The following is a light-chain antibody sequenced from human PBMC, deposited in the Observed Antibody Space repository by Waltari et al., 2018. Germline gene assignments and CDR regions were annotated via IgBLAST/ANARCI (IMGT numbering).Light chain of an antibody. CDR2: GSS. CDR1: QGVRRA. J-gene: IGKJ1*01. Sequence: EIVLTQSQGPLSLSLGERATSSCRASQGVRRALAWYQQKPGQAPRLLIYGSSTRATGIPDRFSGSGSGTDFSLTISRLEPDDFAVYYCQHYLKLPVTFGQGTTVEI. V-gene: IGKV3-20*01. CDR3: QHYLKLPVT.